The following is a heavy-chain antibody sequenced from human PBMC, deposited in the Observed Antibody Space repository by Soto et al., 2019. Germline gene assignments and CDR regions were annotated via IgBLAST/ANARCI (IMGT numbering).Heavy chain of an antibody. D-gene: IGHD1-26*01. Sequence: SLRLSCAASGFTFSSYGMHWVRQAPGKGLEWVAVISYDGSNKYYADSVKGRFTISRDNSKNTLYLQMNSLRAEDTAVYYCAKDRRGAARYYYYYMDVWGKGTTVTVSS. J-gene: IGHJ6*03. CDR3: AKDRRGAARYYYYYMDV. V-gene: IGHV3-30*18. CDR2: ISYDGSNK. CDR1: GFTFSSYG.